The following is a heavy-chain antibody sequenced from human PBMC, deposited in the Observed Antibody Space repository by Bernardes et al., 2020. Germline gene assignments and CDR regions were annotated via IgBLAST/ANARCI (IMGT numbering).Heavy chain of an antibody. CDR3: AKSGLGRGRITMVQGVILAVGY. V-gene: IGHV3-23*01. Sequence: GGSLRRSCAASGFTFSSYAMSWVRQAPGKGLECVSAISGSGGSTYYADSVKGRFTISRDNSKNTLYLQMNSLRAEDTAVYYCAKSGLGRGRITMVQGVILAVGYWGQGTLVTVSS. CDR1: GFTFSSYA. D-gene: IGHD3-10*01. CDR2: ISGSGGST. J-gene: IGHJ4*02.